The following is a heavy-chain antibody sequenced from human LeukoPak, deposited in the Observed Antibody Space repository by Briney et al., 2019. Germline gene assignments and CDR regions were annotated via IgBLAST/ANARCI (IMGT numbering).Heavy chain of an antibody. Sequence: GASVKVSCKASGYTFTSYYMHWVRQAPGQGLEWMGLINPSGGSTSYAQKFQGRVTMTRDTSTSTVYMELSSLRSEDTAVYYCARAEGWYDQSYYYDSSGYYYGYWGQGTLVTVSS. V-gene: IGHV1-46*01. CDR3: ARAEGWYDQSYYYDSSGYYYGY. J-gene: IGHJ4*02. CDR2: INPSGGST. CDR1: GYTFTSYY. D-gene: IGHD3-22*01.